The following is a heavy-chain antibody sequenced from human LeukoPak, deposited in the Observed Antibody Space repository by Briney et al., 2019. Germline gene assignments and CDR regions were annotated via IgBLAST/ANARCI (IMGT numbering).Heavy chain of an antibody. CDR3: ARIPVSGNSNWGFDY. Sequence: ESGPTLVKPTETLTLTCTVSGFSLSNARMGVSWIRQPPGKALEWLAHIFSNDEKSYSTSLKSRLTISKDTSKSQVVLTMTNMDPVDTATYYCARIPVSGNSNWGFDYWGQGTLVTVSS. V-gene: IGHV2-26*01. CDR1: GFSLSNARMG. CDR2: IFSNDEK. D-gene: IGHD4-23*01. J-gene: IGHJ4*02.